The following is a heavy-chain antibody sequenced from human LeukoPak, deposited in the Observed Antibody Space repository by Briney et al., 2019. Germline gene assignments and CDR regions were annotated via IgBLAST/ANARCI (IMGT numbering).Heavy chain of an antibody. V-gene: IGHV1-18*01. CDR1: GYTLTSYG. D-gene: IGHD6-13*01. CDR2: ISAYNGNT. CDR3: ARGLRRIAAAGTLDAFDI. J-gene: IGHJ3*02. Sequence: GASVKVSCKASGYTLTSYGISWVRQAPGQGLEWMGWISAYNGNTNYAQKLQGRVTMTTDTSTSTAYMELRSLRSDDTAVYYCARGLRRIAAAGTLDAFDIWGQGTMVTVSS.